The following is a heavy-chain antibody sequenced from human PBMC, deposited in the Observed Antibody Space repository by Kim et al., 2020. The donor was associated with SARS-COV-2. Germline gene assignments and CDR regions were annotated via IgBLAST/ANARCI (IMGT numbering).Heavy chain of an antibody. Sequence: SETLSLTCTVSGGSISSGDYYWSWIRQPPGKGLEWIGYIYYSGSTYYNPSLKSRVTISVDTSKNQFSLKLSSVTAADTAVYYCARDIVVVAATPYYYYGMDVWGQGTTVTVSS. CDR2: IYYSGST. D-gene: IGHD2-15*01. J-gene: IGHJ6*02. CDR3: ARDIVVVAATPYYYYGMDV. CDR1: GGSISSGDYY. V-gene: IGHV4-30-4*01.